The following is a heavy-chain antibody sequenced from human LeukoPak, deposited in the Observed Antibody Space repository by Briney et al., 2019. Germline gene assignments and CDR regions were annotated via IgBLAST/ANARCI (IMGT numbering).Heavy chain of an antibody. CDR2: ISGSGGST. D-gene: IGHD3-16*02. J-gene: IGHJ4*02. CDR1: GFTFSSYG. V-gene: IGHV3-23*01. CDR3: AKVLANDYVWGSYPLDY. Sequence: PGGSLRLSCAASGFTFSSYGMHWVRQAPQKGLEWISAISGSGGSTYYADSVKGRFTISRDNSKNTLYLQMNSLRAEDTAVYYCAKVLANDYVWGSYPLDYWGQGTLVTVSS.